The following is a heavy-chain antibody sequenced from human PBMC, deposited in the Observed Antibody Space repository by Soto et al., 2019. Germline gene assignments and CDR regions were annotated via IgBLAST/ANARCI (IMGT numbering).Heavy chain of an antibody. D-gene: IGHD6-13*01. Sequence: QVQLVQSGAEAKKPGSSVKVSCKTSGGTFSSYAISWVRQAPGQGLEWMGGIVPLFRTTNYAQKFQGRVPITADTYTYTVYMELSGLRSGDTAVYYCARGGYSSTWSNLLDRSGLDVWGQGTTVTVSS. CDR2: IVPLFRTT. CDR1: GGTFSSYA. J-gene: IGHJ6*02. V-gene: IGHV1-69*06. CDR3: ARGGYSSTWSNLLDRSGLDV.